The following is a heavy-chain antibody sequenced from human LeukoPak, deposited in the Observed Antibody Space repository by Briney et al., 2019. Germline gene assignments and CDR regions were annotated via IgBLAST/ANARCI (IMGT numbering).Heavy chain of an antibody. CDR2: INHSGST. J-gene: IGHJ4*02. CDR1: GGSFSGYY. CDR3: ARDQATTDCSGGTCFSV. Sequence: SETLSLTCAVYGGSFSGYYWSWIRQPPGKGLEWIGEINHSGSTNYNPSLKSRVTISVDTSRNQVSLRLNSVTAADTAVYYCARDQATTDCSGGTCFSVWGQGTLVTVSS. V-gene: IGHV4-34*01. D-gene: IGHD2-15*01.